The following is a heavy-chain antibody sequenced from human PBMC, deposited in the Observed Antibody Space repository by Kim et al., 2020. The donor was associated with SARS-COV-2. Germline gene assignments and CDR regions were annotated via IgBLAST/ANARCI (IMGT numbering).Heavy chain of an antibody. D-gene: IGHD3-16*01. Sequence: GGSLRLSCAASGFTFSTYSMNWVRQAPGKGLEWVSSISGSSSYIFYADSVMGRFTISRDNAKNSLYLQMNSLRDEDTALYYCAPPPYVRFDYWGQGSLVTVSS. CDR1: GFTFSTYS. V-gene: IGHV3-21*01. CDR3: APPPYVRFDY. J-gene: IGHJ4*02. CDR2: ISGSSSYI.